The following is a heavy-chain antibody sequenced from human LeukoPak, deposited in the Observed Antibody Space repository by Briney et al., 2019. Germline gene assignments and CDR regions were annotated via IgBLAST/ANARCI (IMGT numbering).Heavy chain of an antibody. Sequence: GGSLRLSCEASGFTFSNAWMSWVRQAPGKGLEWVGRIKTKTDGGTTDYAAPVKGRFTISRDDSKNTLYLQMNSLKTEDTAVYCCTTEDVVVPPPTTPPFDYWGQGTLVTVSS. CDR2: IKTKTDGGTT. V-gene: IGHV3-15*01. CDR3: TTEDVVVPPPTTPPFDY. D-gene: IGHD2-2*01. J-gene: IGHJ4*02. CDR1: GFTFSNAW.